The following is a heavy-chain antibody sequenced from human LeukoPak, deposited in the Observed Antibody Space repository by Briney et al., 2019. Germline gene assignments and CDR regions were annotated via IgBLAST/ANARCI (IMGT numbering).Heavy chain of an antibody. CDR2: IIPIYGST. CDR3: ARLSRGSFRWFDP. Sequence: ASVKVSCKASGGTFSNYAISWVRQAPGQGLEWMGGIIPIYGSTNYAQTFQGRVTITTDESTSTAYMELSSLRSDDTAVYYCARLSRGSFRWFDPWGQGTQVTVSS. D-gene: IGHD3-10*01. CDR1: GGTFSNYA. V-gene: IGHV1-69*05. J-gene: IGHJ5*02.